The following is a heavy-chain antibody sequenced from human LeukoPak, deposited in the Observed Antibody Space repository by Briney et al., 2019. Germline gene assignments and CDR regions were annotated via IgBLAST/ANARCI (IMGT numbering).Heavy chain of an antibody. CDR3: TTGQKEKKDIVATY. J-gene: IGHJ4*02. D-gene: IGHD5-12*01. V-gene: IGHV3-23*01. CDR1: GFTFSNYA. CDR2: ISGSGVST. Sequence: GSLRLSCAASGFTFSNYAMSWVRQAPGKGLEWVSTISGSGVSTYYADSVKGRFTISRDNSKNTMYLQMNSLRAEDTAVYYCTTGQKEKKDIVATYWGQGTLVTVSS.